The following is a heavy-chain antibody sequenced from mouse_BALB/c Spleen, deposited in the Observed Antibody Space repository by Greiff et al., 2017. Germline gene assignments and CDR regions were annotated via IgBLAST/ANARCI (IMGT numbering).Heavy chain of an antibody. CDR1: GFTFSSFG. CDR2: ISSGSSTI. D-gene: IGHD1-2*01. Sequence: EVQRVESGGGLVQPGGSRKLSCAASGFTFSSFGMHWVRQAPEKGLEWVAYISSGSSTIYYADTVKGRFTISRDNPKNTLFLQMTSLRSEDTAMYYSAREHFYAGAWCFAVWGAGTTGTVSS. J-gene: IGHJ1*01. CDR3: AREHFYAGAWCFAV. V-gene: IGHV5-17*02.